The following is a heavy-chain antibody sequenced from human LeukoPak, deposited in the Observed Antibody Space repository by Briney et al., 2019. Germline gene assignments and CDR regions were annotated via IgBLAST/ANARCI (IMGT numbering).Heavy chain of an antibody. CDR3: AREPCSSTNCRIFDS. D-gene: IGHD2-2*01. J-gene: IGHJ4*02. CDR1: GFTFSSYW. Sequence: PGGSLRLSCAASGFTFSSYWMSWVRQAPGKGLEWVSSISSSSSYIYYADSVKGRFTISRDNAKNSLYLQMNSLRAEDTAVYYCAREPCSSTNCRIFDSWGQGTLVTVSS. V-gene: IGHV3-21*01. CDR2: ISSSSSYI.